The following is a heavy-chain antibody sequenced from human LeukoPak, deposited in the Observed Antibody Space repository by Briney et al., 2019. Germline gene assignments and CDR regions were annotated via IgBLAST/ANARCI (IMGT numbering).Heavy chain of an antibody. V-gene: IGHV3-48*04. CDR3: AGDPSEDGSYPTPDY. Sequence: PGGSLRLSCAASGFTFSSYSMNWVRQAPGKGLEWVSYISSSSSTIYYADSVKGRFTISRDNAKNSLYLQMNSLRAEDTAVYYCAGDPSEDGSYPTPDYWGQGTLVTVSS. CDR1: GFTFSSYS. D-gene: IGHD1-26*01. J-gene: IGHJ4*02. CDR2: ISSSSSTI.